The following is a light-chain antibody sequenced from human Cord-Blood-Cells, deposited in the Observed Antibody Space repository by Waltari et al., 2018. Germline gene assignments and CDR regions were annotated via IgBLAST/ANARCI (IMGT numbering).Light chain of an antibody. CDR2: AAS. V-gene: IGKV1-39*01. J-gene: IGKJ3*01. CDR3: QHSYSPPFT. Sequence: DIQMTQSPSSLSASVGDRVTITCRASQSISSYLNWYQQKPGKAPKLLIYAASSLQSGVPTRFSGSASGTDSTLTISRPQPEDFATYYCQHSYSPPFTFGPGTKVDIK. CDR1: QSISSY.